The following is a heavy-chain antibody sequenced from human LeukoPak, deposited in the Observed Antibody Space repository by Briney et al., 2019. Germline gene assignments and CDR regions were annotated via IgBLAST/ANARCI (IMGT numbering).Heavy chain of an antibody. CDR3: ARDPTYYYDSSGYYHARIPSEYGMDV. V-gene: IGHV1-2*02. CDR1: GYTFTGYY. Sequence: ASVKVSCKASGYTFTGYYMHWVRQAPGQGLEWMGWINPNSGGTNYAQKFQGRVTMTRDTSISTAYMELSRLRSDDTAVYYCARDPTYYYDSSGYYHARIPSEYGMDVWGQGTTVTVSS. D-gene: IGHD3-22*01. CDR2: INPNSGGT. J-gene: IGHJ6*02.